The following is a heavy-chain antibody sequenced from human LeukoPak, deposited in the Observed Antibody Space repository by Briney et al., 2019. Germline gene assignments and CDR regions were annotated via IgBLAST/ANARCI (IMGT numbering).Heavy chain of an antibody. V-gene: IGHV3-11*05. CDR3: AREDTNYYDSSGYPDY. D-gene: IGHD3-22*01. CDR1: GFTFSGYY. CDR2: ISSSSSYT. Sequence: KPGGSLRLSCAASGFTFSGYYMSWIRQAPGKGLEWVSYISSSSSYTNYADSVKGRFTISRDNAKNSLYLQMNSLRAEDTAVYYCAREDTNYYDSSGYPDYWGQGTLVTVSS. J-gene: IGHJ4*02.